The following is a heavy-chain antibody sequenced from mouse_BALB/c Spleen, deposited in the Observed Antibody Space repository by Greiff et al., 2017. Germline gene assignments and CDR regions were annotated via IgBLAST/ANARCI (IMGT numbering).Heavy chain of an antibody. V-gene: IGHV5-12-2*01. CDR2: ISNGGGST. J-gene: IGHJ1*01. D-gene: IGHD1-1*01. Sequence: EVKVEESGGGLVQPGGSLKLSCAASGFTFSSYTMSWVRQTPEKRLEWVAYISNGGGSTYYPDTVKGRFTISRDNAKNTLYLQMSSLKSEDTAMYYCARQILGYFDVWGAGTTVTVSS. CDR1: GFTFSSYT. CDR3: ARQILGYFDV.